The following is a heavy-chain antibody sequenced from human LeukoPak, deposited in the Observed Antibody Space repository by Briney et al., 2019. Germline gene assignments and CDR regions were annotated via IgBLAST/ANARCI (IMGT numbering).Heavy chain of an antibody. CDR1: GGSFSSYY. CDR2: ITHSGST. CDR3: ARVIRFNQFGELWFDY. J-gene: IGHJ4*02. Sequence: SETLSLTCAVYGGSFSSYYWSWIRQPPGKGLEWIGEITHSGSTHYNPSLKSRVTISLDTSKSQFSLKLSSVTAADTAVYYCARVIRFNQFGELWFDYWGQGTLLTVSS. V-gene: IGHV4-34*01. D-gene: IGHD3-10*01.